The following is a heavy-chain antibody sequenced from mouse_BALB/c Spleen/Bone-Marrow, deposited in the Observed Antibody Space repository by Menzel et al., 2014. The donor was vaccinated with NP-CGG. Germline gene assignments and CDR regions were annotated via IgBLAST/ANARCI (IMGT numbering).Heavy chain of an antibody. CDR3: ARSNDYDPLAY. D-gene: IGHD2-4*01. Sequence: QVQLKQSGAELVRPGSSVKNSCKGSGYAFSSYWMNWVKQRPGQGLEWIGQIYPGDGDTNNNGKFKGKATLTADKSSTTVYMQLSSLTSEDSAVYFCARSNDYDPLAYWGQGTLVTVSA. J-gene: IGHJ3*01. CDR1: GYAFSSYW. V-gene: IGHV1-80*01. CDR2: IYPGDGDT.